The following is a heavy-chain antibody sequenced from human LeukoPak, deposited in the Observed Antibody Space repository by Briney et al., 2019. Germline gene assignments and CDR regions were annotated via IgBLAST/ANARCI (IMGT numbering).Heavy chain of an antibody. D-gene: IGHD3-9*01. Sequence: ASVKVSCKASGGTFTSYGIGWVRQAPGQGLEWMGWISAYNGNTNYAQKLQGRVTMTTDTYTNTAYMELRSLRSDDTAVYYCARDRSQGYFDWLLSNTNAFDIWGQGTMVTVSS. V-gene: IGHV1-18*01. CDR2: ISAYNGNT. J-gene: IGHJ3*02. CDR1: GGTFTSYG. CDR3: ARDRSQGYFDWLLSNTNAFDI.